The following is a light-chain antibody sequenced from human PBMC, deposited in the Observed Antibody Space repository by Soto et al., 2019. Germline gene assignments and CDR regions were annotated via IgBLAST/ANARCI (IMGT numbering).Light chain of an antibody. CDR2: GNT. Sequence: QSVLTQPPSVSGAPGQRVTISCTGSSANIGAGFDVHWYRQLPGKAPELLIYGNTNRPSGVPDRFSASKSAASASLAITGLRADDEATYYCQSFDNSLSGPRVLFGGGTKLTVL. J-gene: IGLJ2*01. CDR1: SANIGAGFD. CDR3: QSFDNSLSGPRVL. V-gene: IGLV1-40*01.